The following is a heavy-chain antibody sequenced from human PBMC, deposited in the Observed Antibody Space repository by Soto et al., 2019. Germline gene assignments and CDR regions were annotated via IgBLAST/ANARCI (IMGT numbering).Heavy chain of an antibody. V-gene: IGHV1-18*04. J-gene: IGHJ6*02. D-gene: IGHD7-27*01. CDR1: GYKFTTYG. Sequence: QVQLLQSGAEVKKPGASVKVSCKASGYKFTTYGITWVRQAPGQGLEWLGGISTYNGNPDYAQNLQDRATMTAETSTSTAYLEVRSLTSDDTAVYFCARGLGTNGLDVWGQGTTVTVSS. CDR3: ARGLGTNGLDV. CDR2: ISTYNGNP.